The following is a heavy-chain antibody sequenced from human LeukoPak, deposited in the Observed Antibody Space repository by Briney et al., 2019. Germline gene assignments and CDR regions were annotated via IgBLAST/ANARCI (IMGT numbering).Heavy chain of an antibody. Sequence: PGGSLRLSCAASGFTFSRYAMSWVRQAPGKGLEWVSVIYSGGSTYHVDSVKGRFTISRDNPKNTLYLQMTSLRAEDTAVYYCVRGNVFYDYWGQGTLVTVSS. V-gene: IGHV3-53*01. J-gene: IGHJ4*02. CDR1: GFTFSRYA. CDR2: IYSGGST. CDR3: VRGNVFYDY. D-gene: IGHD2-21*01.